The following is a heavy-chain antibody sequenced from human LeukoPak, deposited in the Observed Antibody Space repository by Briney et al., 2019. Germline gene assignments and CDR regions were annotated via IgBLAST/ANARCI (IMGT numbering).Heavy chain of an antibody. Sequence: PSQTLSLTCTVSGGSISSGSYYWSWIRQPAGKGLEWIGRIYTSGGTNYNPSLKSRVTISVDTSKNQFSLKLSSVTAADTAVYYCASIDTAMVDNYYYGMDVWGQGTTVTVSS. D-gene: IGHD5-18*01. CDR3: ASIDTAMVDNYYYGMDV. J-gene: IGHJ6*02. V-gene: IGHV4-61*02. CDR1: GGSISSGSYY. CDR2: IYTSGGT.